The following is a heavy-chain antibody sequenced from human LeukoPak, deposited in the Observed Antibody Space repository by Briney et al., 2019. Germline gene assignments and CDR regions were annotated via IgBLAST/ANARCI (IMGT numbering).Heavy chain of an antibody. D-gene: IGHD2-2*01. J-gene: IGHJ4*02. CDR2: IIPILGIA. V-gene: IGHV1-69*04. CDR1: GYTFTSYA. CDR3: ARDPPLGFVVVPAAIPQQDY. Sequence: GASVKVSCKASGYTFTSYAISWVRQAPGQGLEWMGRIIPILGIANYAQKFQGRVTITADKSTSTAYMELSSLRSEDTAVYYCARDPPLGFVVVPAAIPQQDYWGQGTLVTVSS.